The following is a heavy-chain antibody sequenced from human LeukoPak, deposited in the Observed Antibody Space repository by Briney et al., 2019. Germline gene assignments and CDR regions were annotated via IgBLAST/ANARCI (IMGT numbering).Heavy chain of an antibody. Sequence: GASVKVSCRASGYTFTSYGISWVRQAPGQGLEWMGWISAYNGNTNYAQKLQGRVTMTTDTSTSTAYMELRSLRSDDTAVYYCARDWDIAAAGTYFDYWGQGTLVTVSS. CDR3: ARDWDIAAAGTYFDY. CDR2: ISAYNGNT. D-gene: IGHD6-13*01. J-gene: IGHJ4*02. CDR1: GYTFTSYG. V-gene: IGHV1-18*01.